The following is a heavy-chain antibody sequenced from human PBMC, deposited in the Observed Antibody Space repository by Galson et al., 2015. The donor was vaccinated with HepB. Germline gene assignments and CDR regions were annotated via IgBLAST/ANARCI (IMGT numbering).Heavy chain of an antibody. V-gene: IGHV2-70*11. CDR3: ARIGFNYYDSTGFFDY. CDR2: IDWDDDK. D-gene: IGHD3-22*01. CDR1: GFSLSTSGMC. J-gene: IGHJ4*02. Sequence: PALVKPTQTLTLTCTFSGFSLSTSGMCVSWIRQPPGKALEWLARIDWDDDKYYSTSLKTRLTISKDTSKNQVVLTMTNMDPVDTATYYCARIGFNYYDSTGFFDYWGQGTLGTVSS.